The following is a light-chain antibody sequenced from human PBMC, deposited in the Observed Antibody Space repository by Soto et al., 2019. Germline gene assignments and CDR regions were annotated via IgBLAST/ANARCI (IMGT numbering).Light chain of an antibody. CDR2: AAS. CDR1: QDIKKF. CDR3: QKYDRAPAA. Sequence: DIQVTQSPYSLSASPGDRITITCRASQDIKKFLAWYRQKPGGVPHLLIYAASTLRPGVPSRFSGNASGTDFTLTIASLQPEDVATYFCQKYDRAPAAFGQGTKVDVK. V-gene: IGKV1-27*01. J-gene: IGKJ1*01.